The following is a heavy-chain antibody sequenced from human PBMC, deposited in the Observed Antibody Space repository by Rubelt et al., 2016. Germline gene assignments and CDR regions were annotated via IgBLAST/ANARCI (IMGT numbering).Heavy chain of an antibody. CDR3: ARGSIAAHSYLDY. D-gene: IGHD6-6*01. CDR1: TFTGYY. Sequence: TFTGYYLHWVRQAPGQGLEWMGRINPKSGGTNYAKKFQGRVTMTRDKSITTVYMELRGLTSDDTAVYYCARGSIAAHSYLDYWGQGTLVIVSS. V-gene: IGHV1-2*06. J-gene: IGHJ4*02. CDR2: INPKSGGT.